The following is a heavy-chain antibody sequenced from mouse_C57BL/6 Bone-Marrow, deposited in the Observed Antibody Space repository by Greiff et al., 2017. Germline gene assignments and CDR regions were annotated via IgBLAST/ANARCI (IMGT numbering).Heavy chain of an antibody. J-gene: IGHJ1*03. CDR2: INPNNGGT. CDR3: AREVYYGNYYWYFDV. D-gene: IGHD2-1*01. Sequence: EVQLQQSGPELVKPGASVQMSCKASGYTFTDYNMHWVKQSHGKSLEWIGYINPNNGGTSYNQKFKGKATLTVNKSSSTAYMELRSLTSEDSAVYYCAREVYYGNYYWYFDVWGTGTTVTVSS. V-gene: IGHV1-22*01. CDR1: GYTFTDYN.